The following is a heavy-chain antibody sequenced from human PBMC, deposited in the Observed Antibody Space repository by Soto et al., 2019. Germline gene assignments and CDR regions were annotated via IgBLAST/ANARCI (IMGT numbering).Heavy chain of an antibody. Sequence: GGSLRLSCAASGFTFSSYAMSWVRQAPGKGLEWVSAISGSGGSTYYADYVKGRFTISRDNSKNTLYLQMNSLRAEDTAVYYCARDREFWSGYYVWFDPWGQGTLVTVSS. CDR3: ARDREFWSGYYVWFDP. J-gene: IGHJ5*02. D-gene: IGHD3-3*01. CDR2: ISGSGGST. V-gene: IGHV3-23*01. CDR1: GFTFSSYA.